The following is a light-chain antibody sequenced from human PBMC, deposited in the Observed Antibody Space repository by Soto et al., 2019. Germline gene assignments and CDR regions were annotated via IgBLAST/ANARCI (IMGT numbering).Light chain of an antibody. CDR1: SGSVSTSYY. V-gene: IGLV8-61*01. Sequence: VVTQEPSFSVSPGGTVTLTCGLSSGSVSTSYYPSWYQQTPGQAPRTLIYSTNTRSSGVPDRFSGSILGNKAALTITGAQADDESDYYCVLYMGSGFVVFGGGTKVTVL. CDR2: STN. J-gene: IGLJ2*01. CDR3: VLYMGSGFVV.